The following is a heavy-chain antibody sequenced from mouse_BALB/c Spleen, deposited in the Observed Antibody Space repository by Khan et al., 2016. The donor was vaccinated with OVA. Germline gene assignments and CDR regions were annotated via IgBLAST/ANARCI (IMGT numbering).Heavy chain of an antibody. V-gene: IGHV1S81*02. Sequence: VQLQQSGAELVKPGASVKLSCKASGYTFTSYYMYWVKQRPGQGLEWIGEINPSNGGTNFNEKFKTKATLTVDKSSSTTYMQLSSLTSEDSAVYYCTRSGYATFAYWGQGTLVTVS. CDR1: GYTFTSYY. J-gene: IGHJ3*01. CDR2: INPSNGGT. CDR3: TRSGYATFAY. D-gene: IGHD1-1*01.